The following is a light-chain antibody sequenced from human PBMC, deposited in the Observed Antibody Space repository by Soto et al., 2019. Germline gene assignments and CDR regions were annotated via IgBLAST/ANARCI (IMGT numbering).Light chain of an antibody. CDR1: STDFVSYNR. V-gene: IGLV2-18*01. CDR2: EAS. CDR3: SLYTSENTYV. Sequence: QSALTQPPSVSGSPGQSVTISCTGTSTDFVSYNRVSWYQQPPGTGPKLIIYEASNRPSGVPDRFSGSKSGNTASLTISGLQAEDEADYYCSLYTSENTYVFGTGTKVTAL. J-gene: IGLJ1*01.